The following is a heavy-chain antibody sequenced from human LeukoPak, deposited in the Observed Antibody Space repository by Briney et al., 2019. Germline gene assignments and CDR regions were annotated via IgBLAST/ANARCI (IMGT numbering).Heavy chain of an antibody. CDR3: ARRIRIAAAGTGWFDP. CDR2: INHSGST. J-gene: IGHJ5*02. V-gene: IGHV4-34*01. Sequence: GSLRLSCAASGFTFSSNGMSWVRQPPGKGLEWIGEINHSGSTNYNPSLKSRVTISVDTSKNQFSLKLSSVTAADTAVYYCARRIRIAAAGTGWFDPWGQGTLVTVSS. D-gene: IGHD6-13*01. CDR1: GFTFSSNG.